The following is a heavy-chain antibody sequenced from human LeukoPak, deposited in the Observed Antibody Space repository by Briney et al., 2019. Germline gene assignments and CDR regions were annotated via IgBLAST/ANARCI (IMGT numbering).Heavy chain of an antibody. CDR1: GSSFTSYW. CDR3: ARHLLTPGGSYYFDF. V-gene: IGHV5-51*01. Sequence: GESLKISCKGSGSSFTSYWIGWLRQLPGKGLEWMGIIYPGDSDIRYSASFQGEAPISADKSISTAYLQWSSLRASDTAIYYCARHLLTPGGSYYFDFWGQGTLVTVSS. J-gene: IGHJ4*02. CDR2: IYPGDSDI. D-gene: IGHD1-26*01.